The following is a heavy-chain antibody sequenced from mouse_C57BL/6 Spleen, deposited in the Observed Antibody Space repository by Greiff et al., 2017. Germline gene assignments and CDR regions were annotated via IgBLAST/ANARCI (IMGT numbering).Heavy chain of an antibody. CDR1: GYSITSGYD. CDR2: ISYSGST. D-gene: IGHD1-1*01. V-gene: IGHV3-1*01. J-gene: IGHJ1*03. CDR3: ARPGSTGGYFDV. Sequence: VQLKESGPGMVKPSQSLSLTCTVTGYSITSGYDWHWIRHFPGNKLEWMGYISYSGSTNYNPSLKSRISITHDTSKNHFFLKLNSVTTEDTATYYCARPGSTGGYFDVWGTGTTVTVSS.